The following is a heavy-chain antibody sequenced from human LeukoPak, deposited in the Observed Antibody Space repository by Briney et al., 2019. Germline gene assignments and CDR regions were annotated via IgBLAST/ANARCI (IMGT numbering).Heavy chain of an antibody. Sequence: PSQTLSLTCTVSGGSISSGSYYWSWIRQPAGKGLEWIGRIYTSGSTNYNPSLKSRVTISVDTSKNQFSLKLSSVTAADTAVYYCASNGGEIAYYYYYGMDVWGQGTTVTVSS. CDR1: GGSISSGSYY. V-gene: IGHV4-61*02. J-gene: IGHJ6*02. CDR2: IYTSGST. CDR3: ASNGGEIAYYYYYGMDV. D-gene: IGHD4-17*01.